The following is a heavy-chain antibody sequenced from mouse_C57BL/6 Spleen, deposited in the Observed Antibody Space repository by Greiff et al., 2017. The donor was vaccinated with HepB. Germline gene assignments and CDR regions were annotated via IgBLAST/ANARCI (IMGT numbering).Heavy chain of an antibody. J-gene: IGHJ4*01. CDR1: GYAFSSSW. V-gene: IGHV1-82*01. Sequence: QVHVKQSGPELVKPGASVKISCKASGYAFSSSWMNWVKQRPGKGLEWIGRIYPGDGDTNYNGKFKGKATLTADKSSSTAYMQLSSLTSEDSAVYFCAHYYYGSSYGAMDYWGQGTSVTVSS. D-gene: IGHD1-1*01. CDR3: AHYYYGSSYGAMDY. CDR2: IYPGDGDT.